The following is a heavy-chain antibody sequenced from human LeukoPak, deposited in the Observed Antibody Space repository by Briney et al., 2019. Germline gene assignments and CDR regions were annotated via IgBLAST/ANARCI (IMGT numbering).Heavy chain of an antibody. CDR2: IYGSGST. Sequence: SETLSLTCTVSGGSIRSYWSWIRQPAGKGLEWIGRIYGSGSTDYNPSLKSRVTMSIDTSKNQFSLNLISVTAAGTAVYYCARDSGTTGEVKFDPWGQGTLVTVSS. V-gene: IGHV4-4*07. J-gene: IGHJ5*02. D-gene: IGHD3-10*01. CDR1: GGSIRSY. CDR3: ARDSGTTGEVKFDP.